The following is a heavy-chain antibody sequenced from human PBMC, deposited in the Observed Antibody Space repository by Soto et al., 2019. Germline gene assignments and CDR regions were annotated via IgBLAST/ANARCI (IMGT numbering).Heavy chain of an antibody. CDR1: GFAFSSHW. CDR2: ISSDGSIT. J-gene: IGHJ6*02. V-gene: IGHV3-74*01. CDR3: ARAPDHYSYYGMDV. Sequence: EVQLVESGGGLVQPGGSLRLSCAASGFAFSSHWMHWVRQAPGKGLVWVARISSDGSITSYGDSVKGRFTISRDNAKNTLYLQMNSLRVEDTAVYYCARAPDHYSYYGMDVWGQGTTVSVSS.